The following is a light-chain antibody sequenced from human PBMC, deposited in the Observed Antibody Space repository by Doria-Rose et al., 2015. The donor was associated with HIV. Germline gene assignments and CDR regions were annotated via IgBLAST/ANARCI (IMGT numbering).Light chain of an antibody. CDR2: WAS. V-gene: IGKV4-1*01. CDR3: QQYYDTPS. J-gene: IGKJ3*01. Sequence: DILVTQSPESLGMSLGERATLNCKSNQSLLYTSKNYLAWYQQKPGQPPKLLIYWASTRQSGVPARFSGSGSGTDFTLTISSLEAEDVAVYYCQQYYDTPSFGPGTTVDIK. CDR1: QSLLYTSKNY.